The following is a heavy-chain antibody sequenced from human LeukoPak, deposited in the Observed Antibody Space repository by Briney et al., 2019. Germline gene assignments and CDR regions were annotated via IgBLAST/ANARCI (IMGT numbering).Heavy chain of an antibody. CDR1: GFTLSSYE. V-gene: IGHV3-48*03. D-gene: IGHD1-26*01. Sequence: GGSLRLSCAASGFTLSSYEMNWVRLAPGKGLEWISYISRTGNSIYYADSVKGRFTISRDSAKNSLYLQMNSLRAEDTAVYYCARDLWGVGFDIWGQGTMVTVSS. J-gene: IGHJ3*02. CDR2: ISRTGNSI. CDR3: ARDLWGVGFDI.